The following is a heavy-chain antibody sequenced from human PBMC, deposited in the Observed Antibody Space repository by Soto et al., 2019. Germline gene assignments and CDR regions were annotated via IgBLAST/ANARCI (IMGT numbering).Heavy chain of an antibody. V-gene: IGHV4-30-4*01. D-gene: IGHD5-18*01. CDR2: IYYSGST. Sequence: QVQLQESGPGLVKPSQTLSLTCTVSGGSISSGDYYWSWIRQPPGKGLEWIGYIYYSGSTYYNPSIKSRVIISVDTSRIQFSLKLSSVTAADTAVYYGARVVVKDTAMEAWGQGSLVTVSS. CDR1: GGSISSGDYY. CDR3: ARVVVKDTAMEA. J-gene: IGHJ5*02.